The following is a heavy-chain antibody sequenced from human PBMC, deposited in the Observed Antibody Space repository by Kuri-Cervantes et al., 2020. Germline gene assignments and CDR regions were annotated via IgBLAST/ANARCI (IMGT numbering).Heavy chain of an antibody. CDR1: GFTVSSNY. J-gene: IGHJ4*02. Sequence: GGSLRLSCAASGFTVSSNYMSWVRQAPGKGLEWVSAISGSGGSTYYADSVKGRFTISRDNSKNTLYLQMNSLRDEDTAVYYCVRDLGYSGYDLEYWGQGTLVTVSS. CDR2: ISGSGGST. CDR3: VRDLGYSGYDLEY. V-gene: IGHV3-23*01. D-gene: IGHD5-12*01.